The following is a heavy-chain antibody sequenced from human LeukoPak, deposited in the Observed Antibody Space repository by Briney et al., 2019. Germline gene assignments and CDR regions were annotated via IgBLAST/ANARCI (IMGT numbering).Heavy chain of an antibody. CDR3: AKDIGSPSSYSLDY. Sequence: ASVKVSCKASGYTFTSYGISWVRQAPGQGLEWMGWISAYNGNTNYAQKLQGRVTMTTVTSTSTAYMELRSLRSDDTAVYYCAKDIGSPSSYSLDYWGQGTLVTVSS. D-gene: IGHD2-15*01. J-gene: IGHJ4*02. CDR2: ISAYNGNT. V-gene: IGHV1-18*01. CDR1: GYTFTSYG.